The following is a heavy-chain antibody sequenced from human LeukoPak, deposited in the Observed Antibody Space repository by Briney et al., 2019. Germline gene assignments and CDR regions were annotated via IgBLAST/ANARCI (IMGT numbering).Heavy chain of an antibody. Sequence: GGSLRLSCAASGFTFSSYGMHWVRQAPGKGLEWVAFIRYDGSNKYYADSVKGRFTISRDNSKNTLYLQMNSLRAEDTAVYYCVRQDTARLGVALTPFWYLDFWGRGTLVTVSS. V-gene: IGHV3-30*02. D-gene: IGHD3-16*01. CDR1: GFTFSSYG. CDR3: VRQDTARLGVALTPFWYLDF. CDR2: IRYDGSNK. J-gene: IGHJ2*01.